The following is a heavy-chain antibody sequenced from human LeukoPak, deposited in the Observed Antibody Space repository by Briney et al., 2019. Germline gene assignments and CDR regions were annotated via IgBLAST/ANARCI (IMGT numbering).Heavy chain of an antibody. V-gene: IGHV1-69*06. CDR2: IIPIFGTA. CDR1: GGTFSSYA. D-gene: IGHD2-15*01. CDR3: ARDGVVAATRAHHV. J-gene: IGHJ6*04. Sequence: SVKVSCKASGGTFSSYAMSWVRQAPGQGLEWMGRIIPIFGTANYAQKFQGRVTITAYKSTSTAYMELSSLRSEDTAVYYCARDGVVAATRAHHVWGTGTTVTVSS.